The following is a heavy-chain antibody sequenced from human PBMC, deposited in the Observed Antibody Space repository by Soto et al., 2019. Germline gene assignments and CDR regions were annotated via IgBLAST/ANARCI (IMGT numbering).Heavy chain of an antibody. CDR2: MYNTGST. CDR3: ARDLWGYCGTDCYPLDV. Sequence: PSETLSLTCTVSGGSISSYYWSWIRQPPGKGLEWIGYMYNTGSTVYNPSLKSRVTISVDTPKNQFYLKVNSVTAADTAVYYCARDLWGYCGTDCYPLDVWGQGTTVTVSS. CDR1: GGSISSYY. V-gene: IGHV4-59*01. J-gene: IGHJ6*02. D-gene: IGHD2-21*02.